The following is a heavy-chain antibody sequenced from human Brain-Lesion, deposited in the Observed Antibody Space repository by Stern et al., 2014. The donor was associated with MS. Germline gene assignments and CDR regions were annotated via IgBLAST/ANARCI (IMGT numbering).Heavy chain of an antibody. Sequence: QVQLVQSGAEVKKPGASVKVSCKTSGYIFTGYYIHWVRQAPGQGLEWMAWINPHTGAPKYAQTFQGRVTMSRDTAISTAYVELSSLTSDDTAVYYCARDQRGITIFGVVTDYYYLGMDVWGQGTTVTVSS. CDR2: INPHTGAP. V-gene: IGHV1-2*02. J-gene: IGHJ6*02. CDR3: ARDQRGITIFGVVTDYYYLGMDV. CDR1: GYIFTGYY. D-gene: IGHD3-3*01.